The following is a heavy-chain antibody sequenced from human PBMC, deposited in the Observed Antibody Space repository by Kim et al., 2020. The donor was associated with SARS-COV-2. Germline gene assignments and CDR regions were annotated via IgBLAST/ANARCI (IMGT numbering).Heavy chain of an antibody. CDR3: ARAWSLGD. CDR2: CTT. J-gene: IGHJ4*02. D-gene: IGHD3-16*01. V-gene: IGHV3-74*01. Sequence: CTTHYADYVKDRFTSSRHNAKNTLYLQMTSLRAEDASVYYCARAWSLGDWGQGTLVTVSS.